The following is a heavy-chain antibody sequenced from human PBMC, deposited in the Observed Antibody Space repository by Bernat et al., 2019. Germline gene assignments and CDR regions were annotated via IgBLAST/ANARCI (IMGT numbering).Heavy chain of an antibody. J-gene: IGHJ5*02. CDR2: IKQDGSEK. D-gene: IGHD3-3*01. Sequence: EVQLVESGGGLVQPGGSLRLSCAASGFTFSSYWMSWVRQAPGKGLEWVANIKQDGSEKYYVDSVKGRFTISRDNAKNSLYLQMNSLRAEDTAVYYCVREGGQGYYDFWSGYLDWFDPWGQGTLVTVSS. V-gene: IGHV3-7*01. CDR3: VREGGQGYYDFWSGYLDWFDP. CDR1: GFTFSSYW.